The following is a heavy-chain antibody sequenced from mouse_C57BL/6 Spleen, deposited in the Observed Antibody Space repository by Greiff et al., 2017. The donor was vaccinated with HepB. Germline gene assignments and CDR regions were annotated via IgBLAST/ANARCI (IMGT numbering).Heavy chain of an antibody. CDR2: IRLKSDNYAT. CDR3: TGSPHYYGSSWFAY. D-gene: IGHD1-1*01. V-gene: IGHV6-3*01. J-gene: IGHJ3*01. CDR1: GFTFSNYW. Sequence: EVKLMESGGGLVQPGGSMKLSCVASGFTFSNYWMNWVRQSPEKGLEWVAQIRLKSDNYATHYAESVKGRFTISRDDCKSSVYLQMNNLRAEDTGIYYCTGSPHYYGSSWFAYWGQGTLVTVSA.